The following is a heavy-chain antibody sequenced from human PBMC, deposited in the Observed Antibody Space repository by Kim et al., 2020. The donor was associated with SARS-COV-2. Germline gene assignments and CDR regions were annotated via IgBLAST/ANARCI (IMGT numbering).Heavy chain of an antibody. CDR3: AREGIKEGAGLDY. D-gene: IGHD6-13*01. CDR1: GYTFINYG. Sequence: ASVKVSCKASGYTFINYGITWVRQAPGQGLEWMGWISGYNGNTYSAQKLQGRVTLTSDTFATTVYMELNSLRPDDTAVYFCAREGIKEGAGLDYWGQGTVITVSS. J-gene: IGHJ4*02. V-gene: IGHV1-18*04. CDR2: ISGYNGNT.